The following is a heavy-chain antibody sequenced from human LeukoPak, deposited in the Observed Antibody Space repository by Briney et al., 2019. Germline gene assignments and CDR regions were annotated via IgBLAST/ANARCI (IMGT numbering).Heavy chain of an antibody. CDR2: IRSKAYGGTT. CDR1: GLTFGDYV. CDR3: TFDSWSGYLRGNYYYYGMDV. J-gene: IGHJ6*02. D-gene: IGHD3-3*01. Sequence: GGSLRLSCTVSGLTFGDYVMSWVRQAPGKGLEWVGFIRSKAYGGTTEYAASVKGRFIISRDDSKSIAYLQMNSLKTEDTAVYYCTFDSWSGYLRGNYYYYGMDVWGQGTTVTVSS. V-gene: IGHV3-49*04.